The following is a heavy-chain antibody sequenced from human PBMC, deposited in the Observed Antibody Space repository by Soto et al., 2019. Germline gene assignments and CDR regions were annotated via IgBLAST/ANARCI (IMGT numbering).Heavy chain of an antibody. CDR1: GYTFTSYG. CDR2: ISAYNGNT. CDR3: ARDVSITMVRGVIPAPYYGMDV. J-gene: IGHJ6*02. D-gene: IGHD3-10*01. Sequence: ASVKVSCKASGYTFTSYGISWVRQAPGQGLEWMGWISAYNGNTNYAQKLQGRVTMTTDTSTSTAYMELRSLRSDDTAVYYCARDVSITMVRGVIPAPYYGMDVWGQGTTVTVSS. V-gene: IGHV1-18*04.